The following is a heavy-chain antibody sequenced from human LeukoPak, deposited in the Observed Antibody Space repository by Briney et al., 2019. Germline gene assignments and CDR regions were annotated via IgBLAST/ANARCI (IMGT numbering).Heavy chain of an antibody. V-gene: IGHV3-21*01. CDR3: AREPTKTEASHRGYMDV. Sequence: GGSLRLSCAASGFTFSSYSMNWVRQAPGKGLEWVSSISSSSSYICYADSVKGRFTISRDNAKNSLYLQMNSLRAEDTAVYYCAREPTKTEASHRGYMDVWGKGTTVTISS. CDR1: GFTFSSYS. J-gene: IGHJ6*03. D-gene: IGHD3-10*01. CDR2: ISSSSSYI.